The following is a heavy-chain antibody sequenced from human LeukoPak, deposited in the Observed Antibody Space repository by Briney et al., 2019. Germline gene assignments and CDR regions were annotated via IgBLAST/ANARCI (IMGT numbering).Heavy chain of an antibody. CDR2: ISWNSGSI. CDR1: GFPFDDYA. Sequence: GGSLRLSCAASGFPFDDYAMHWVRQAPGKGLEWVSGISWNSGSIGYADSVKGRFTISGDNAKNSLYLQMNSLRAEDTALYYCAKDMRSGSSNPHFDYWGQGTLVTVSS. J-gene: IGHJ4*02. CDR3: AKDMRSGSSNPHFDY. V-gene: IGHV3-9*01. D-gene: IGHD3-10*01.